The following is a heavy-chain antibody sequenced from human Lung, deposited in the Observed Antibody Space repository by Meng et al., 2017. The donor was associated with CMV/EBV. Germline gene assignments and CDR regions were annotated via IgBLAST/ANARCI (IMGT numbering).Heavy chain of an antibody. J-gene: IGHJ4*02. V-gene: IGHV1-18*01. CDR2: ISAYNGRS. CDR3: VRDDRYTGYDRFDS. CDR1: GYTFTSYG. D-gene: IGHD5-12*01. Sequence: AXVXVSXXPSGYTFTSYGISWVRQAPGQGLEWMGWISAYNGRSNYPQRLQGRVTMTTDTSTSTAYMELRSLRSDDTAMYYCVRDDRYTGYDRFDSWGQGTLVXVSS.